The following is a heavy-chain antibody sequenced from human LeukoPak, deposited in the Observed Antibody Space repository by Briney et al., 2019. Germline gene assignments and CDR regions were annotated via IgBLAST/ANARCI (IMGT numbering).Heavy chain of an antibody. V-gene: IGHV4-38-2*02. CDR1: DYYINNGYY. CDR3: ARDMIPAATPFDY. D-gene: IGHD2-2*01. Sequence: SETLSLTCRVSDYYINNGYYWGWIRQPPGKGLEWIGSIYHSGNTYYNPSLKSRVTISVDTSKNQFSLKLSSVTAADTAVYYCARDMIPAATPFDYWGQGTLVTVSS. CDR2: IYHSGNT. J-gene: IGHJ4*02.